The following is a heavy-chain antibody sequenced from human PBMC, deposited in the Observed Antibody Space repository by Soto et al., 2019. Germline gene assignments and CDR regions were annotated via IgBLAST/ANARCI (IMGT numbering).Heavy chain of an antibody. Sequence: ASVKVSRKASGYTFTSYYMHCVRQAPGQGLEWMGIINPSGGSTSYAQKFQGRVTMTRDTSTSTVYMELSSLRSEDTAVYYCAGDGDYYDSSGVSYYFDYWGQGTLVTVSS. CDR1: GYTFTSYY. CDR3: AGDGDYYDSSGVSYYFDY. D-gene: IGHD3-22*01. V-gene: IGHV1-46*01. J-gene: IGHJ4*02. CDR2: INPSGGST.